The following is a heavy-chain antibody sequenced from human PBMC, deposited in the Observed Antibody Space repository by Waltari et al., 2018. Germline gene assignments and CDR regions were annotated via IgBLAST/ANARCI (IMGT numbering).Heavy chain of an antibody. CDR1: AGTFRNYV. J-gene: IGHJ4*02. V-gene: IGHV1-69*12. CDR2: IIPIFGTP. CDR3: ARSYYYDRIGDYPSLGAFDY. Sequence: QVQLVQSGSEVKTPGSSVKVSCKASAGTFRNYVIRWVRHAPGQGLEWMGGIIPIFGTPNYAQKFQGRVTIIADESTSTVYMELSSLRSEDTAVYYCARSYYYDRIGDYPSLGAFDYWGQGTLVTVSS. D-gene: IGHD3-22*01.